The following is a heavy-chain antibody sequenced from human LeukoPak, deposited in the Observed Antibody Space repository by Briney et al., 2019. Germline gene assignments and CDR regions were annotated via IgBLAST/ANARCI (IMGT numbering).Heavy chain of an antibody. CDR1: GVTFGDYA. Sequence: GGSLRLSCTASGVTFGDYAMSWVRQAPGKGLEWVGFIRSKAYGGTTEYAASVKGRFTISRDDSKSIAYLQMNSLKTEDTAVYYCTRGRSGSYDFAYNWFDPWGQGTLVTVSS. CDR3: TRGRSGSYDFAYNWFDP. D-gene: IGHD3-10*01. J-gene: IGHJ5*02. CDR2: IRSKAYGGTT. V-gene: IGHV3-49*04.